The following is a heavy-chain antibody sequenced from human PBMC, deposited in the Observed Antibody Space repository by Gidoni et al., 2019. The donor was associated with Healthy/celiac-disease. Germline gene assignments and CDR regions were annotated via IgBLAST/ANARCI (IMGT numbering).Heavy chain of an antibody. Sequence: EVQLVESGGGLVQPGRSLRLSCAASGFTFDDYAMHWVRQAPGKGLEWVSGISWNSGSIGYADSVKGRFTISRDNAKNSLYLQMNSLRAEDTALYYCAKGLRISGSYHPEHWFDPWGQGTLVTVSS. CDR2: ISWNSGSI. D-gene: IGHD1-26*01. CDR3: AKGLRISGSYHPEHWFDP. V-gene: IGHV3-9*01. CDR1: GFTFDDYA. J-gene: IGHJ5*02.